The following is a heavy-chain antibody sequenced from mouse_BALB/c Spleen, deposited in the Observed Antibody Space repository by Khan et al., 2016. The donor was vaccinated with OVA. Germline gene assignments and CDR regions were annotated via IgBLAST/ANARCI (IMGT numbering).Heavy chain of an antibody. J-gene: IGHJ3*01. D-gene: IGHD2-14*01. CDR2: IWSGGST. Sequence: VQLKQSGPGLVQPSQSLSITCTVSGFSLTSYGVHWVRQSPGKGLEWLGVIWSGGSTDYNAAFISRLSISKDNSKSQVFFKMNSLQANVTAIYYCARLGRYDAYWGQGTLVTVSA. CDR3: ARLGRYDAY. CDR1: GFSLTSYG. V-gene: IGHV2-2*02.